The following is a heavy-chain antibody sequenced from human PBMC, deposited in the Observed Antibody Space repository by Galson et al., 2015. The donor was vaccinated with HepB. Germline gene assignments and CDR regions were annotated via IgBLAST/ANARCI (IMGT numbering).Heavy chain of an antibody. CDR2: ISWNGVNI. J-gene: IGHJ3*02. D-gene: IGHD1-26*01. CDR3: AKDTHWEGGDAFDI. Sequence: SLRLSCAASGFTFDGYAMHWVRQAPGKGLEWVSGISWNGVNIGYADSVKGRFTISRDNAKNSLYLQMNSLRAEDTAFYYCAKDTHWEGGDAFDIWGQGTMVTVSS. V-gene: IGHV3-9*01. CDR1: GFTFDGYA.